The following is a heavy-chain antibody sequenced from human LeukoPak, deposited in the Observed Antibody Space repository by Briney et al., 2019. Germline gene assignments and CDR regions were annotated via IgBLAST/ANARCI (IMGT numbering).Heavy chain of an antibody. CDR1: GGSFNGYS. CDR3: ARRFDHRGSYFQY. CDR2: IDHSGNT. D-gene: IGHD3-10*01. V-gene: IGHV4-34*01. J-gene: IGHJ1*01. Sequence: SETLSLTCAVYGGSFNGYSWTWIRQPPGNGLEWIGEIDHSGNTNYHPSLKSRITISLDTSKNQFSLKLSSVTAADTAVYYCARRFDHRGSYFQYWGQRTLATVSS.